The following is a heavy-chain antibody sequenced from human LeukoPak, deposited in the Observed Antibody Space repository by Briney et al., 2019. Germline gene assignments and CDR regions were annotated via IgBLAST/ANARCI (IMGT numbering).Heavy chain of an antibody. V-gene: IGHV1-18*01. Sequence: ASVTVSCKASGYTFTSYGISWVRQAPGQGLEWMGWISAYNGNTNYAQKLQGRVTMTTDTSTSTAYMELRSLRSDDTAVYYCARGGTYYYDSSGYYEALDYWGQGTLVTVSS. CDR2: ISAYNGNT. J-gene: IGHJ4*02. CDR3: ARGGTYYYDSSGYYEALDY. D-gene: IGHD3-22*01. CDR1: GYTFTSYG.